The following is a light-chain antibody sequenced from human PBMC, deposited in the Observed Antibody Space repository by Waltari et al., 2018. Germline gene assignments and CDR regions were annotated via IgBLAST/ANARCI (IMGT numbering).Light chain of an antibody. V-gene: IGLV2-8*01. Sequence: HSALTQPPSASGSPGQSVTISCTGTSSDVGGYDYVSWYQQHPGKAPKLIISEVTKRPSGVPVRFSGSKSGNTASLTGSGLQADDEADYYCSSFAGSNNYVFGTGTKVTVL. CDR1: SSDVGGYDY. CDR3: SSFAGSNNYV. CDR2: EVT. J-gene: IGLJ1*01.